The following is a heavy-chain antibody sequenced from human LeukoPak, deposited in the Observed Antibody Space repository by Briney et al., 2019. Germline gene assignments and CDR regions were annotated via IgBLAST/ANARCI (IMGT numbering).Heavy chain of an antibody. D-gene: IGHD5-18*01. CDR2: ISYHGNNQ. Sequence: HPGGSLRLSCAASGFTFSTYAFHWVRQAPGKGLEWVAFISYHGNNQYYADSVKGRFTISRDNSKNTVNLQLNSLRTEDTAVYYCAREGYKYADYYCYYMDVWGKGTTVTVSS. CDR3: AREGYKYADYYCYYMDV. J-gene: IGHJ6*03. CDR1: GFTFSTYA. V-gene: IGHV3-30*01.